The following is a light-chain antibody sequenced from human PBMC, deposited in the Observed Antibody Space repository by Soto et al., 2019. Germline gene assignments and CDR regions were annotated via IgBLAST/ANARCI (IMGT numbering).Light chain of an antibody. CDR3: CSYAGRYTFRV. Sequence: QSALTQPRSVSGSPGQSVTISCTGTSSDVGGYNYVSWYQQHPGKAPKLMIYDVSKRPSGVPDRFSGSKSDNTASLTISGLQAADEADYHCCSYAGRYTFRVFGTGTKLTVL. J-gene: IGLJ1*01. CDR2: DVS. CDR1: SSDVGGYNY. V-gene: IGLV2-11*01.